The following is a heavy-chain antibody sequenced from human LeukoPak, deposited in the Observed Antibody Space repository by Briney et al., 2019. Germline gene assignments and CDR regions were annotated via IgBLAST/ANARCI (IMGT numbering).Heavy chain of an antibody. V-gene: IGHV3-23*01. Sequence: GGSLRLSCAASGLTFNNYAMSWVRQAPGKGLEWVSDISGSGGSTHYADSVKGRFTISRDNSKNTMYLQMNSLRAEDTAVYYCATRAGQSCVFDYWGQGILVTVSS. CDR3: ATRAGQSCVFDY. D-gene: IGHD4/OR15-4a*01. CDR1: GLTFNNYA. J-gene: IGHJ4*02. CDR2: ISGSGGST.